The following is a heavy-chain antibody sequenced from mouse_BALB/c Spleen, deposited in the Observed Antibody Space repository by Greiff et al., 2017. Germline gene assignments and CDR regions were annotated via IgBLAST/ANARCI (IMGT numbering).Heavy chain of an antibody. CDR3: ARESPAPYYYAMDY. V-gene: IGHV2-9*02. CDR2: IWAGGST. Sequence: VQVVESGPGLVAPSQSLSITCTVSGFSLTSYGVHWVRQPPGKGLEWLGVIWAGGSTNYNSALMSRLSISKDNSKSQVFLKMNSLQTDDTAMYYCARESPAPYYYAMDYWGQGTSVTVSS. J-gene: IGHJ4*01. CDR1: GFSLTSYG.